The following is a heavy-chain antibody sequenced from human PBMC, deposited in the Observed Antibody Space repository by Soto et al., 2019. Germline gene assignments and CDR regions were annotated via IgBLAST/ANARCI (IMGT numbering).Heavy chain of an antibody. Sequence: XPVKVTCKTSGYSFTDFFIDWVRQAPGQGLEWMGWINPNSGETHYAQKLQGSVMMTTDTSVTTAYLEVSSLRFDDTALYYCARDSSRILNQIRPRAKGPFDIWGQGTMVTVSS. CDR1: GYSFTDFF. CDR2: INPNSGET. J-gene: IGHJ3*02. D-gene: IGHD2-15*01. V-gene: IGHV1-2*02. CDR3: ARDSSRILNQIRPRAKGPFDI.